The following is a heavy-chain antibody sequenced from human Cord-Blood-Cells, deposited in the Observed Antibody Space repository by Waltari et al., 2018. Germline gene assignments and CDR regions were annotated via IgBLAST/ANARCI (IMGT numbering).Heavy chain of an antibody. CDR2: FDPEDGET. Sequence: QVQLLQSGGKVQKPGASVKLSRRVSGYALTQFSMRWGRQAPGKGLEWMGGFDPEDGETIYAQKFQGRVTMTEDTSTDTAYMELSSLRSEDTAVYYCATDDGSYYAFDIWGQGTMVTVSS. J-gene: IGHJ3*02. V-gene: IGHV1-24*01. CDR1: GYALTQFS. D-gene: IGHD1-26*01. CDR3: ATDDGSYYAFDI.